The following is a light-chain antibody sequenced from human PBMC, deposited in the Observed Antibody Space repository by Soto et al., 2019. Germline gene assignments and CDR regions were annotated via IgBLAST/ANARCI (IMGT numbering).Light chain of an antibody. J-gene: IGLJ2*01. CDR2: LNSDGSH. Sequence: QSVLTQSPSASASLGASVKLTCTLSSGHSSYAIAWHQQRPEKGPRFLMKLNSDGSHNKGDEIPDRFSGSSSGAERYLTISSLQSEDEADYYCQTWGTGVVFGGGTKLTVL. CDR1: SGHSSYA. CDR3: QTWGTGVV. V-gene: IGLV4-69*01.